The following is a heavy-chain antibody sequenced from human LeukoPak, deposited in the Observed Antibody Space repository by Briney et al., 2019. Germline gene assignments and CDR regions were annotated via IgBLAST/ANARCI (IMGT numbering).Heavy chain of an antibody. V-gene: IGHV1-8*01. CDR3: ARGSRPAYYDFWSGYSRFDP. Sequence: ASVKVSCTASGYTFTSYDIYWVRQATGQGLEWMGWMNPNSGNTGYAQKFKGGVTMTRTTPITTAYIKLSSLRPEDRAVFYCARGSRPAYYDFWSGYSRFDPWGQGTLVTVSS. CDR2: MNPNSGNT. CDR1: GYTFTSYD. J-gene: IGHJ5*02. D-gene: IGHD3-3*01.